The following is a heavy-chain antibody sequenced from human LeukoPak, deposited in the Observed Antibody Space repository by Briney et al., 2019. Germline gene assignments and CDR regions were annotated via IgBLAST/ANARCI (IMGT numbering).Heavy chain of an antibody. CDR2: ISGSGGST. Sequence: GGSLRLSCAASGFTFDDYAMHWVRQAPGRGLEWVSGISGSGGSTYYADSVKGRFTISRDNSKNTLYLQMNSLRAEDTAVYYCAKDYGDYYYYGMDVWGQGTTVTVSS. CDR3: AKDYGDYYYYGMDV. D-gene: IGHD4-17*01. V-gene: IGHV3-23*01. J-gene: IGHJ6*02. CDR1: GFTFDDYA.